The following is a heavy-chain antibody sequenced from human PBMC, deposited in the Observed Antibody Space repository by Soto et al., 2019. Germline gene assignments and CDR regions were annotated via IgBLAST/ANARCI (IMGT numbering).Heavy chain of an antibody. V-gene: IGHV3-30*18. CDR1: GFTFSSCG. Sequence: PGGSLRLSCAASGFTFSSCGMHWVRQAPGKGLEWVAVISYDGSNKYYADSVKGRFTISRDNSKNTLYLQMNSLRAEDTAVYYCAKDHQTTVWGQGTLVTVSS. CDR3: AKDHQTTV. J-gene: IGHJ4*02. CDR2: ISYDGSNK. D-gene: IGHD4-4*01.